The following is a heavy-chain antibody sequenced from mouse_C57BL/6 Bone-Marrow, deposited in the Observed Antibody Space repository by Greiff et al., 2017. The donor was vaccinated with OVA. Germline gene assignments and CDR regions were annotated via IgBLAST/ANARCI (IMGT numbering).Heavy chain of an antibody. D-gene: IGHD2-2*01. J-gene: IGHJ2*01. V-gene: IGHV14-4*01. Sequence: VQLQQSGAELVRPGASVKLSCTASGFNIKDDYMHWVKPRPEQGLEWIGWIDPANGDTEYASKFQGKATITADTSYNTAYLQLSSLTSEDTAVYYCTGLLWLRRGYWGQGTTLTVSS. CDR3: TGLLWLRRGY. CDR2: IDPANGDT. CDR1: GFNIKDDY.